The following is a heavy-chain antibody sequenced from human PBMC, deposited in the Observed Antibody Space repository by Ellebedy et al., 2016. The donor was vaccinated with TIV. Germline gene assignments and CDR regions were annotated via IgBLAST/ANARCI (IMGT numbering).Heavy chain of an antibody. J-gene: IGHJ4*02. V-gene: IGHV3-30*14. CDR1: GFTFSSYA. CDR3: AREHHYYGSGSWKYYFDY. Sequence: GESLKISXAASGFTFSSYAMHWVRQAPGKGLEWVAVISYDGSNKYYADSVKGRFTISRDNSKNTLYLQMNSLRAEDTAVYYCAREHHYYGSGSWKYYFDYWGQGTLVTVSS. D-gene: IGHD3-10*01. CDR2: ISYDGSNK.